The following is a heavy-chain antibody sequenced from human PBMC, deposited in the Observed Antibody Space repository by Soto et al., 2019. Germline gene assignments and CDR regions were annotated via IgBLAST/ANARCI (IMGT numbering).Heavy chain of an antibody. Sequence: GASVKVSCKASGYTFTSYAMRWVRQAPEQRLEWMGWINAANGDTKYSQKFQDRVTISRDTSASTVYMELSSLRSEDTAVYYCARGGDDAVAGTEIKNYYYYYGMDAWGQGTTVTVSS. CDR3: ARGGDDAVAGTEIKNYYYYYGMDA. D-gene: IGHD6-19*01. J-gene: IGHJ6*02. V-gene: IGHV1-3*01. CDR2: INAANGDT. CDR1: GYTFTSYA.